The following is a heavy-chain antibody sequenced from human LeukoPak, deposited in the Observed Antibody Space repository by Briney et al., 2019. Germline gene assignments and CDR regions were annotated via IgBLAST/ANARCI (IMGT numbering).Heavy chain of an antibody. CDR3: AREYYGMDV. Sequence: GGSLRLSCAASGFTFSSYEMNWVRQAPGKGLEWVSYISSSGSTIYYADSVKGRFTISRGNAKNSLYLQMNSLRAEDTAVYYCAREYYGMDVWGQGTTVTVSS. V-gene: IGHV3-48*03. CDR1: GFTFSSYE. CDR2: ISSSGSTI. J-gene: IGHJ6*02.